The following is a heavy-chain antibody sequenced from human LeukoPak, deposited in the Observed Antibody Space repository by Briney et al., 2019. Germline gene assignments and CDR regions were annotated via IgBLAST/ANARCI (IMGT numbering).Heavy chain of an antibody. CDR1: GFTFSSYW. CDR3: ARDWAPVVVTSRSRGS. CDR2: IKQDGSEK. Sequence: GGSLRLSCAASGFTFSSYWMSWVRQAPGKGLEWVANIKQDGSEKYYVDSVKGRFTISRDNAKNSLYLQMNSLRAEDTAVYYCARDWAPVVVTSRSRGSWGQGTLVTVSS. D-gene: IGHD2-21*02. J-gene: IGHJ4*02. V-gene: IGHV3-7*05.